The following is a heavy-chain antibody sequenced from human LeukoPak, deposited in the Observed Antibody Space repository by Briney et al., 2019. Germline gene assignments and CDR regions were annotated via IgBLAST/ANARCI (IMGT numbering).Heavy chain of an antibody. Sequence: GGSLRLSCATSGFTFSSNWMSWVRQAPGKRLEWVANIKQNGAEEYYMDSVKGRFAISRDNAKNSVYLQMNSLRVEDTAIYYCARYTAVSSPGAFDIWGQGTMVTVSS. CDR1: GFTFSSNW. CDR2: IKQNGAEE. V-gene: IGHV3-7*03. CDR3: ARYTAVSSPGAFDI. D-gene: IGHD4-17*01. J-gene: IGHJ3*02.